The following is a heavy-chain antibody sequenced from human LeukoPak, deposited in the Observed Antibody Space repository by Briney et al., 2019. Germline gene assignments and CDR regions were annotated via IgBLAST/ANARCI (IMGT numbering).Heavy chain of an antibody. V-gene: IGHV3-21*01. D-gene: IGHD3-10*01. Sequence: GGSLRLSCAASGFIFSTYSMNWVRQAPGKGLEWVSSISGSSNYIYYADSVKGRFTISRDNAKSLLYLQMNSLRAEDTAVYYCARGDLWFGELFGAFDIWGQGTMVTVSS. CDR3: ARGDLWFGELFGAFDI. CDR2: ISGSSNYI. CDR1: GFIFSTYS. J-gene: IGHJ3*02.